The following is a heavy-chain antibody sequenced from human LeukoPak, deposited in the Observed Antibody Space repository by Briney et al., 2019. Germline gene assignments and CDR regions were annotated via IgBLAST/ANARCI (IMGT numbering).Heavy chain of an antibody. J-gene: IGHJ6*03. CDR3: ARVSCSGVSCYHYYYYMDV. CDR2: IYYSGST. D-gene: IGHD2-15*01. V-gene: IGHV4-59*12. CDR1: GGSISGYY. Sequence: SETLSLTCTVSGGSISGYYWSWIRQPPGKGLEWIGYIYYSGSTSYNPSLKSRVTISVDTSKNQFFLNLNSVTAADTAVYYCARVSCSGVSCYHYYYYMDVWGRGTTVTVSS.